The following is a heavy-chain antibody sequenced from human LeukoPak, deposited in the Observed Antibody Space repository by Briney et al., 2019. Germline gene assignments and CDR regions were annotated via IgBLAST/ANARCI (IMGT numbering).Heavy chain of an antibody. CDR1: GFTFSGYW. Sequence: GGSLRLSCAASGFTFSGYWMSWVCQAPGKGPEWVSAIGGRGGSTYYADSLGGRFTISRDNSKDMLYLQMNSLKVEDTATYYCGKEGGAWGQGTKVTVSS. J-gene: IGHJ5*02. CDR2: IGGRGGST. D-gene: IGHD3-16*01. V-gene: IGHV3-23*01. CDR3: GKEGGA.